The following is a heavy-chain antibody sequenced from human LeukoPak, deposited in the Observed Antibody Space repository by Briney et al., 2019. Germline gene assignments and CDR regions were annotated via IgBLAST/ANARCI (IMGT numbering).Heavy chain of an antibody. D-gene: IGHD6-19*01. CDR2: IYHSGTT. Sequence: SETLSLTCAVSGGSIDSSYWWSWVRQTPEKGLEWIGEIYHSGTTNYNPSLKSRVSMSVDTSKNQFSLKLSSVTAADTAVYYCARVLEGSSGQHWYFDLWGRGTLVTASS. CDR1: GGSIDSSYW. CDR3: ARVLEGSSGQHWYFDL. V-gene: IGHV4-4*02. J-gene: IGHJ2*01.